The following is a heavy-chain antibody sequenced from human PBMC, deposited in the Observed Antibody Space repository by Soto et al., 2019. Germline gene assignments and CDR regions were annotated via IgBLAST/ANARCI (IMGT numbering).Heavy chain of an antibody. J-gene: IGHJ4*02. CDR1: VFTFISYG. D-gene: IGHD1-26*01. CDR3: ARGRGRGELLFFDH. Sequence: GWSLSLSCASSVFTFISYGMHWVRQAPGKGLEWVAVIWYDGSNKYYADSVKGRFTISRDNSKNTLYLQMNSLRAEDTAVYYCARGRGRGELLFFDHWGQGTLVTVSS. CDR2: IWYDGSNK. V-gene: IGHV3-33*01.